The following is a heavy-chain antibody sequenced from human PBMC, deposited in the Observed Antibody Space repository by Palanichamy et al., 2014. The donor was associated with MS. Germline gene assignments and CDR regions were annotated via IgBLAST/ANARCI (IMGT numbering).Heavy chain of an antibody. J-gene: IGHJ4*02. CDR1: GFIFSNYR. V-gene: IGHV3-48*01. CDR2: VSTSSFAI. Sequence: EVQLVESGGRLRTACAASGFIFSNYRMHWVRQAPGKRLDWVSHVSTSSFAIKYADSVRGRFTISRDNAKNSLSLHMNSLRVDDTGVYYCAREGIAESGYLDYWGQGALVIVSS. D-gene: IGHD1-14*01. CDR3: AREGIAESGYLDY.